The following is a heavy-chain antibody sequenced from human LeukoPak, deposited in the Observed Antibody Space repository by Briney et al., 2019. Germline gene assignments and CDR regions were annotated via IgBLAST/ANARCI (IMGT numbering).Heavy chain of an antibody. CDR1: GYTFTSYG. D-gene: IGHD3-10*01. CDR3: ASFAYGSGNKYYYYYGMDV. Sequence: ASVKVSCKASGYTFTSYGISWVRQAPGQGLEWMGWISAYNGNTNYAQKLQGRVTMTTDTSTSTAYMELRSLRSDDTAVYYCASFAYGSGNKYYYYYGMDVWGQGTTVTVSS. J-gene: IGHJ6*02. CDR2: ISAYNGNT. V-gene: IGHV1-18*01.